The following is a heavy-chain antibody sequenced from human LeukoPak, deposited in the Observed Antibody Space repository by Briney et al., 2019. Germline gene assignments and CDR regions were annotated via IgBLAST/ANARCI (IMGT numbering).Heavy chain of an antibody. CDR2: FDPEDGET. J-gene: IGHJ6*02. Sequence: ASVKVSCKVSGYTLTELSMHWVRQAPGKGLEWMGSFDPEDGETIYAQKFQGRVTMTEDTSTDTAYMELSSLRSEDTAVYYCATTVPVAGTFYYYYGMDVWGQGTTVTVSS. D-gene: IGHD6-19*01. CDR1: GYTLTELS. V-gene: IGHV1-24*01. CDR3: ATTVPVAGTFYYYYGMDV.